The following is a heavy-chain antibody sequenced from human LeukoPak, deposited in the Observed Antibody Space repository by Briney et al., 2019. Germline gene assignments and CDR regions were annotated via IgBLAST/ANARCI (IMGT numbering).Heavy chain of an antibody. D-gene: IGHD2-21*01. CDR3: ARHGAIPEY. CDR1: GGSMGTYY. CDR2: IYYKGST. V-gene: IGHV4-59*08. J-gene: IGHJ4*02. Sequence: SETVSLTCSVSGGSMGTYYWTWVRQHPGKGLEWIGYIYYKGSTNYNPSLKSRVTISEDTAKNQFSLKLTSVTAADTAVYYCARHGAIPEYWGQGSLVIVSS.